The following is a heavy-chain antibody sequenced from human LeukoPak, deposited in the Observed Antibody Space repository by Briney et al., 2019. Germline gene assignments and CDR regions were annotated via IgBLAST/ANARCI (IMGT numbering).Heavy chain of an antibody. J-gene: IGHJ4*02. CDR2: ITSRGEST. CDR3: ARDRPNYYGSDGHYYRRDGDY. Sequence: GGSLRLSCAASGFTFSSYWMSWVRQAPGKGLQWVSSITSRGESTWYVDSVKGRFTITRDNSENTLYLQMHSLRAEDTAVYYCARDRPNYYGSDGHYYRRDGDYWGRGTLVSVSS. D-gene: IGHD3-22*01. CDR1: GFTFSSYW. V-gene: IGHV3-23*01.